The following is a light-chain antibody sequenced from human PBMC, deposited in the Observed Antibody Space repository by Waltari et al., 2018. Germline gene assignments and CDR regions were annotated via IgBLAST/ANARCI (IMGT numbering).Light chain of an antibody. CDR2: NNN. J-gene: IGLJ3*02. Sequence: VLIQPPSASGTLGQRVTISCSGSSSNLGGTPVNCYQQFPGAARKLFIYNNNQRPSGVPVRFSGSKSGTSASLAISGLQSEDEANYYCAAWDDSVNAWLFGGGAKLTVL. CDR1: SSNLGGTP. CDR3: AAWDDSVNAWL. V-gene: IGLV1-44*01.